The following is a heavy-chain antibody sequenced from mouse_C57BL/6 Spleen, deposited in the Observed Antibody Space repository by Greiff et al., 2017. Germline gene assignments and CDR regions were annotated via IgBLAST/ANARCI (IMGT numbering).Heavy chain of an antibody. CDR3: ARRNWDDYAMDY. V-gene: IGHV5-12*01. CDR2: ISNGGGST. J-gene: IGHJ4*01. CDR1: GFTFSDYY. Sequence: EVQRVESGGGLVQPGGSLKLSCAASGFTFSDYYMYWVRQTPEKRLEWVAYISNGGGSTYYPDTVKGRFTISRDNAKNTLYLQMSRLKSEDTAMYYCARRNWDDYAMDYWGQGTSVTVSS. D-gene: IGHD4-1*01.